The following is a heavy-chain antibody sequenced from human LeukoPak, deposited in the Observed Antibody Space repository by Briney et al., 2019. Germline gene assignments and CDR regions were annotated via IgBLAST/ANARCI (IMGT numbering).Heavy chain of an antibody. Sequence: GGSLRLTCAASGFTFSRYWMRWVRQTPGKGLVWVSRINSDGSSTRYADSVKGRFTISRDNAKNTLDLQMNSLRVEDTAVYYCARGGGSGYYGFGYWGQGTLVTVSS. V-gene: IGHV3-74*01. D-gene: IGHD3-3*01. CDR2: INSDGSST. CDR1: GFTFSRYW. CDR3: ARGGGSGYYGFGY. J-gene: IGHJ4*02.